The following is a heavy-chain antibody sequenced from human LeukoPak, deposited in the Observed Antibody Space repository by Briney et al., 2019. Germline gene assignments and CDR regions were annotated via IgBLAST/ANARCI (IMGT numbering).Heavy chain of an antibody. CDR1: AFTFNHYA. D-gene: IGHD6-19*01. J-gene: IGHJ4*02. V-gene: IGHV3-30*04. CDR2: ISYDGSNK. Sequence: GGSLRLSCAASAFTFNHYAMHCVRQAPRKGLEWLAVISYDGSNKYYADSVKCRFSISRDNSRNTLYLQMNSLRTEDTAIYFCARDRKAVAGAIDYWGQGTLVTVSS. CDR3: ARDRKAVAGAIDY.